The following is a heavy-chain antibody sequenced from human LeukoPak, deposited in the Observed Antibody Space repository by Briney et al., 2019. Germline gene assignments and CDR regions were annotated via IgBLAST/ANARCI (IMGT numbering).Heavy chain of an antibody. CDR2: IVVGSGNT. D-gene: IGHD6-19*01. Sequence: ASVKVSCKASGFTFTSSAMQWVRQACGQRLEWIGWIVVGSGNTNYAQKFQERVTITRDMSTSTAYMELSSLRSEDTAVYYCAADLAAVAESYWYFDLWGRGTLVTVSS. J-gene: IGHJ2*01. CDR3: AADLAAVAESYWYFDL. V-gene: IGHV1-58*02. CDR1: GFTFTSSA.